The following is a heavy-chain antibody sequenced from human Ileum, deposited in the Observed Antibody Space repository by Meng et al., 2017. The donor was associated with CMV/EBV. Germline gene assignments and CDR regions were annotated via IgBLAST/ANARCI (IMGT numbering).Heavy chain of an antibody. V-gene: IGHV4-34*01. D-gene: IGHD2-2*02. CDR2: INHSGTT. CDR3: ASLPGVVLPAAIRRSYYYYYGMDV. J-gene: IGHJ6*02. Sequence: WSCNRRPPGKGLEWIRDINHSGTTNYGPSLKTRVTISVATSKNQSSLKLCSVPAADTAVYYCASLPGVVLPAAIRRSYYYYYGMDVWGQGTTVTVSS.